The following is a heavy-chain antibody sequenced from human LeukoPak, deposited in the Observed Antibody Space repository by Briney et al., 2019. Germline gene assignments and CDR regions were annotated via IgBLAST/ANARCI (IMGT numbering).Heavy chain of an antibody. J-gene: IGHJ4*02. V-gene: IGHV3-21*01. Sequence: PGGSLRLSCAASGFTFSSYAMIWVRQAPGKGLEWVSSISPTSGYIYYADSVKGRFTISRGNAENSLYLLMNSLRAEDTAVYYCAREGPTAALFDYWGQGTQVTVSS. CDR2: ISPTSGYI. D-gene: IGHD4-17*01. CDR1: GFTFSSYA. CDR3: AREGPTAALFDY.